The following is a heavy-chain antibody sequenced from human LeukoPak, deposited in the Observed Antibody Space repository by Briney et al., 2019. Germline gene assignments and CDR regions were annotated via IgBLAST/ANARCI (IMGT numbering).Heavy chain of an antibody. V-gene: IGHV1-18*01. CDR3: ARAGYCSGGSCPSGRNYYYYGMDV. D-gene: IGHD2-15*01. CDR2: ISAYNGNT. J-gene: IGHJ6*02. Sequence: ASVRDSCKASRYTFTSHGISWVRQAPGQGLEWMGWISAYNGNTNYAQKLQGRVTMTTDTSTSTAYMELRSMRSDDTAVYYCARAGYCSGGSCPSGRNYYYYGMDVWGQGTTVTVSS. CDR1: RYTFTSHG.